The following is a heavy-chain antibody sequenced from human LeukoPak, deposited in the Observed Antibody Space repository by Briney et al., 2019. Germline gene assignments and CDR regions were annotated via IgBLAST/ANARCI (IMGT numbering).Heavy chain of an antibody. D-gene: IGHD3-22*01. CDR3: ARAILIYDSSGYYSLFFDY. CDR2: IYYSGST. CDR1: GGSISIGGYY. J-gene: IGHJ4*02. Sequence: SQTLSLTCTVSGGSISIGGYYWSWIRQHPGKGMEWIGYIYYSGSTYYNPSLKSRVTISVDTSKNQFSLKLSSVTAADTAAYYCARAILIYDSSGYYSLFFDYWGQGTLVTVSS. V-gene: IGHV4-31*03.